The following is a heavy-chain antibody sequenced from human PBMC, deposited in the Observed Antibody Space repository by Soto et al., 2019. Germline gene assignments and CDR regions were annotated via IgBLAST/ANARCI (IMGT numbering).Heavy chain of an antibody. J-gene: IGHJ5*02. Sequence: GGSLRLSCVGSGFSFGGYWMSWVRQAPGRGPEWVANIKEDGSERHYVDSVRGRFTISRANPENSLFLQMNNLRVEDSAIYYCAITTSTVSYWFDPWGPGTQVTVSS. CDR1: GFSFGGYW. CDR2: IKEDGSER. V-gene: IGHV3-7*03. D-gene: IGHD4-4*01. CDR3: AITTSTVSYWFDP.